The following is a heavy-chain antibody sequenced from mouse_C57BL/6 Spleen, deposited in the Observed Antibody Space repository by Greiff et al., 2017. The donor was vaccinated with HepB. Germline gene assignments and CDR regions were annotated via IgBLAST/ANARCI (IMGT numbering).Heavy chain of an antibody. Sequence: VQLQQSGPELVKPGASVKIPCKASGYTFTDYNMDWVKQSHGKSLEWIGDINPNNGGTISNQKFTSKATLTVDKSSSTAYMELRSLTSDDTAVYYCARGGSAWFAYWGQGTLVTVSA. CDR3: ARGGSAWFAY. CDR1: GYTFTDYN. J-gene: IGHJ3*01. CDR2: INPNNGGT. V-gene: IGHV1-18*01.